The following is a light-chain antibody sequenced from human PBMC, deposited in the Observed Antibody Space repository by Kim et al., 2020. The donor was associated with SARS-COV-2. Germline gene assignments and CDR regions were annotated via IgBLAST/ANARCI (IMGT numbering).Light chain of an antibody. CDR1: SSDVGGYNY. CDR2: DVS. CDR3: SSYTSSRGYV. V-gene: IGLV2-14*04. Sequence: GQSITISCNGTSSDVGGYNYVSWYQQHPGKAPKLMIYDVSKRPSGVSNRFSGSKSGNTASLTISGLQAEDEADYYCSSYTSSRGYVFGTGTKVTVL. J-gene: IGLJ1*01.